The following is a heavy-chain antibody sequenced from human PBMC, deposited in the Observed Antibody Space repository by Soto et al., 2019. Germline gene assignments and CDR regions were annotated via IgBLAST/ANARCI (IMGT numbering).Heavy chain of an antibody. CDR3: ARQGSKYGPNFDF. Sequence: EVQLVQSGAEVKKPGESLKISCKGSGYSFTTYWIGWVRQMPGKGLEWMGIIYPYDSDTRYSPSFQGQVTFSADESITTAYLQWTGLKASDTAMYYCARQGSKYGPNFDFWGQGTLVTVSP. J-gene: IGHJ4*02. V-gene: IGHV5-51*01. D-gene: IGHD3-10*01. CDR2: IYPYDSDT. CDR1: GYSFTTYW.